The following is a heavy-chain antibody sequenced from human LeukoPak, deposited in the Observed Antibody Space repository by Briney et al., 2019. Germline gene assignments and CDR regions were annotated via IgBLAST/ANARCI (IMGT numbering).Heavy chain of an antibody. D-gene: IGHD5-18*01. V-gene: IGHV1-18*01. CDR3: AREYRGYSYGSFDY. CDR2: ISAYNGNT. J-gene: IGHJ4*02. Sequence: ASVKVSCKASGYTFTSYGISWVRQAPGQGLEWMGWISAYNGNTNYAQKLQGRVTMTTDTSTSTAYMELRSLRSDDTAVYYCAREYRGYSYGSFDYWGQGTLVTVSS. CDR1: GYTFTSYG.